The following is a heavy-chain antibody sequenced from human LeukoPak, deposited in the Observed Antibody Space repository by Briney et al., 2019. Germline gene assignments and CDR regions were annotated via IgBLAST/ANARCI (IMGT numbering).Heavy chain of an antibody. D-gene: IGHD2-2*01. Sequence: GASVKVSCKASGYTFTGYYMHWVRPAPGQGLAWMGWINPNSGGTNYAQKFQGRVTMTRDTSISTAYMELSRLRSDDTAVYYCAGAQDIVVVPAAAYNWFDPWGQGTLVTVSS. CDR1: GYTFTGYY. CDR2: INPNSGGT. CDR3: AGAQDIVVVPAAAYNWFDP. V-gene: IGHV1-2*02. J-gene: IGHJ5*02.